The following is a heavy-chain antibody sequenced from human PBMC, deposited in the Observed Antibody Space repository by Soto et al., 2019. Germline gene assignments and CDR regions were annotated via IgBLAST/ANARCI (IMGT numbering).Heavy chain of an antibody. Sequence: ASVKVSCKASGYTFTSYGISWVRQAPGQGLEWMGWISAYNGNTNYAQKLQGRVTMTTDTSTSTAYMELRSLRSDDTAVYYCASMRIWLGGPPTYMDVWGKGNTVTVSS. CDR3: ASMRIWLGGPPTYMDV. CDR1: GYTFTSYG. CDR2: ISAYNGNT. V-gene: IGHV1-18*01. D-gene: IGHD3-10*01. J-gene: IGHJ6*03.